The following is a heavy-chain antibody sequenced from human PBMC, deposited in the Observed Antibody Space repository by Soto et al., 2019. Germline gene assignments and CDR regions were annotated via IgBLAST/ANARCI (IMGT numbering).Heavy chain of an antibody. CDR3: ARDNWNGVYYGLDV. CDR1: QFTFNIDA. J-gene: IGHJ6*02. D-gene: IGHD1-20*01. CDR2: MSGSGASI. Sequence: EVQLLESGGGLVQSGESLTLSCVASQFTFNIDAMTWVRQAPGKGLEWVSSMSGSGASIYYADSVKGRFTISRDKSKKTLYLQMNSLRAEDTAVYWCARDNWNGVYYGLDVWGQGTTVTVS. V-gene: IGHV3-23*01.